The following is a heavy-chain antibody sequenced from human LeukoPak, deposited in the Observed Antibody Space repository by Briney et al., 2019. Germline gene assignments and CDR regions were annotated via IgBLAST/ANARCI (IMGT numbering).Heavy chain of an antibody. D-gene: IGHD5-24*01. CDR3: ATRDVYNFDY. V-gene: IGHV5-51*01. Sequence: GESLKISCKGSGYRFANYWIGWVRQMPGRGLEWMGIFYPDDSDTRYSPSFQGQVTISADKSISTAYLQWSSLKASDTAIYYCATRDVYNFDYWGQGTLVTVSS. CDR2: FYPDDSDT. J-gene: IGHJ4*02. CDR1: GYRFANYW.